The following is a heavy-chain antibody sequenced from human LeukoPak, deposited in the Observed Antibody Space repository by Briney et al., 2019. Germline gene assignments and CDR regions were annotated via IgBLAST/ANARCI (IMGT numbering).Heavy chain of an antibody. CDR3: AKPESPPWAPYYYYC. V-gene: IGHV3-23*01. CDR1: GFSFSIYV. Sequence: PGGSLRLSCAASGFSFSIYVTCWVRQAPGKGLERVSAISGSGGSTYYADSVKGRFTISRDNSKNTLYLQMNSLRAEDTAVYYCAKPESPPWAPYYYYCWGQGALVTAS. CDR2: ISGSGGST. J-gene: IGHJ4*02.